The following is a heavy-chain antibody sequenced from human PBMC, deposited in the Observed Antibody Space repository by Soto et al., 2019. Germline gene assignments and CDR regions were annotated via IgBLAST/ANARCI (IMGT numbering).Heavy chain of an antibody. Sequence: LETLSLTCTVSGGSSSSSTSYWGWIRQPPGKGLEWIGSINYSGSTYYSPSLKSRVTISADTSKNQFSLKLSSVAAADTAVYYCARPVNYYYYYMDVWGKGTMVTVSS. V-gene: IGHV4-39*01. CDR2: INYSGST. CDR1: GGSSSSSTSY. J-gene: IGHJ6*03. CDR3: ARPVNYYYYYMDV.